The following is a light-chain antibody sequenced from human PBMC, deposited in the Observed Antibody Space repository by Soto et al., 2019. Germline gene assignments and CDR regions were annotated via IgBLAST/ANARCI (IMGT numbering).Light chain of an antibody. V-gene: IGKV3-20*01. Sequence: EIVLTQSPGTLSLSPGERATLSCRASQSVSSSYLAWYQQKPGQAPRLLIYRSSSRATGIPDRFSGSGSGTDFTLTISRLEPEDFAVYYCQQYSSTPWTFGQGTKVEIK. CDR1: QSVSSSY. CDR3: QQYSSTPWT. CDR2: RSS. J-gene: IGKJ1*01.